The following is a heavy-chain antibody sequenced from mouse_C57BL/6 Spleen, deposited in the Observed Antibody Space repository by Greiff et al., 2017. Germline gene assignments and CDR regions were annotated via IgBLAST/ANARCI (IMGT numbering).Heavy chain of an antibody. CDR2: ISYSGST. CDR1: GYSITSDY. V-gene: IGHV3-8*01. Sequence: EVQLQQSGPGLAKPSQTLSLTCSVTGYSITSDYWNWIRKLPGNKLEYMGYISYSGSTYYNPSLKSRISITRDTSKNQYYLQLNSVTTEDTATYYCARGGDGNYLYYAMDYWGQGTSVTVSS. D-gene: IGHD2-1*01. CDR3: ARGGDGNYLYYAMDY. J-gene: IGHJ4*01.